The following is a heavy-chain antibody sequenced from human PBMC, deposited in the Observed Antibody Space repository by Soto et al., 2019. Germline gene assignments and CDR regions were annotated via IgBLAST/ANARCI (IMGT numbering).Heavy chain of an antibody. V-gene: IGHV1-3*05. CDR1: GYTFTSYA. Sequence: QVQLVQSGAEEKKPGASVEVSCKASGYTFTSYAMHWVRQAPGQXLEWMGWINAGNGNTKYSQKFQGRVTITRDTSASTAYMELSSLRSEDTAVYYCARSIVVVTALDYWGQGTLVTVSS. D-gene: IGHD2-21*02. J-gene: IGHJ4*02. CDR3: ARSIVVVTALDY. CDR2: INAGNGNT.